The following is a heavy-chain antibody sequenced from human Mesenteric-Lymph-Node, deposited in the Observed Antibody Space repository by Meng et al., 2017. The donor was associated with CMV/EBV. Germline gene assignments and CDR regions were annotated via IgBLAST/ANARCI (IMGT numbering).Heavy chain of an antibody. J-gene: IGHJ6*02. Sequence: GESLKISCAASGFSFSNYAMSWVRQAPGKGLEWVSGISGSGATTYNADSVKGRFTISSDNSKNTLYLQMNSLRAEDTVTYYCAKESVVASTLHYYYGMDVWGQGTTVTVSS. CDR1: GFSFSNYA. CDR3: AKESVVASTLHYYYGMDV. V-gene: IGHV3-23*01. CDR2: ISGSGATT. D-gene: IGHD2-15*01.